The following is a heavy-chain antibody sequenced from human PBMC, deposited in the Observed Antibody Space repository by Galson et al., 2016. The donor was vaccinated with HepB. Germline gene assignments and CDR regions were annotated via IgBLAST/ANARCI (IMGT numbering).Heavy chain of an antibody. Sequence: SETLSLTCSVSGGSVSGATFYWGWLRQPPGKGLEWIATMFFSGITYYNPSLKSRATISIDTSKNQFSLSLTSVTAADTAVYYCARHCVGLANFDYWGQGVLGTGSS. CDR1: GGSVSGATFY. CDR2: MFFSGIT. J-gene: IGHJ4*02. D-gene: IGHD1-26*01. CDR3: ARHCVGLANFDY. V-gene: IGHV4-39*01.